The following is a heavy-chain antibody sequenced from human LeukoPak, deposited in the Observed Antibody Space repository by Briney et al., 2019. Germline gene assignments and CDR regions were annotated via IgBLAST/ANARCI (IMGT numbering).Heavy chain of an antibody. CDR3: ARAMGSGSYSFVY. CDR2: IYSGGST. J-gene: IGHJ4*02. CDR1: GFTVSSNY. V-gene: IGHV3-66*01. D-gene: IGHD3-10*01. Sequence: SGGSLRLSCAASGFTVSSNYMSWVRQAPGKGLEWVSVIYSGGSTNYADSVKGRFTISRDNSKNTLYLQMNSLRAEDTAVYYCARAMGSGSYSFVYWGQGTLVTVSS.